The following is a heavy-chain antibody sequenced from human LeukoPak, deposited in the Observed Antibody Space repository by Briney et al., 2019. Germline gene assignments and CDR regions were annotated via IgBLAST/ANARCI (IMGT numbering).Heavy chain of an antibody. V-gene: IGHV4-59*01. CDR3: ARGSSGWYLQH. Sequence: KSSETLSLTCTVSGGSISSYYWSWIRQPPGKGLEWNGYIYYRGSTKYNPSLKSRVTISVDTSKNQFSLKVTSVTAADTAVYYCARGSSGWYLQHWGQGTLVTVSS. D-gene: IGHD6-19*01. CDR1: GGSISSYY. CDR2: IYYRGST. J-gene: IGHJ1*01.